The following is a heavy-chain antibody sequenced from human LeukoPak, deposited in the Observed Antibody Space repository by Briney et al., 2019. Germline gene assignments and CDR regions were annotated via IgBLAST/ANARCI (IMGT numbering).Heavy chain of an antibody. CDR1: GGSFSGYY. CDR2: INHSGST. Sequence: SETLSLTCAVYGGSFSGYYWSWIRQPPGKGLEWIGEINHSGSTNYNPSLKSRVTISVDTSKNQFSLKLSSVTAADTAVYYCASGYDYVYWGQGTLVTVSS. CDR3: ASGYDYVY. V-gene: IGHV4-34*01. J-gene: IGHJ4*02. D-gene: IGHD5-12*01.